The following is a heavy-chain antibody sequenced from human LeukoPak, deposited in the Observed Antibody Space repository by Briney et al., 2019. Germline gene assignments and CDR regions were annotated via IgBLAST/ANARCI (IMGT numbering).Heavy chain of an antibody. J-gene: IGHJ4*02. V-gene: IGHV3-21*01. CDR1: GFAFNYEN. D-gene: IGHD3-10*01. CDR3: ARDEGV. Sequence: GGSLRLSCTASGFAFNYENMNWVRQVPEKGLEWVSSISRDATYIHYADALEGRSTISRDNAKNTLYLQMNSLRVEDTGVYYCARDEGVWGQGTLVTVSS. CDR2: ISRDATYI.